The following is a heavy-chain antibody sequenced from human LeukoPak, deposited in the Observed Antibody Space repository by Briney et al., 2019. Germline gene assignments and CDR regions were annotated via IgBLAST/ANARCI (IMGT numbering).Heavy chain of an antibody. V-gene: IGHV1-69*01. Sequence: ASVKVSCKASGGTFSTYAITWVRQAPGQGLEWMGGIIPIFGTTNYAQKFQGRVTIIADESTSTAYMELSSLRSEDTAVYYCARGNYDTSGYYPWFFDYWGQGTLVTVSS. D-gene: IGHD3-22*01. CDR1: GGTFSTYA. J-gene: IGHJ4*02. CDR3: ARGNYDTSGYYPWFFDY. CDR2: IIPIFGTT.